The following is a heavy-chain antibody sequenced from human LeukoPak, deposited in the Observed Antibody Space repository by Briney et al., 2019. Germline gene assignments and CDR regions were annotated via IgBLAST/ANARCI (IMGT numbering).Heavy chain of an antibody. D-gene: IGHD2-15*01. Sequence: ASVKVSCKASGYTFIGYFMHWVQQAPGQGLEWMGRVNPNNDDTNYAQKFQGRVTMTRDTSITTAYMELSRLRSDDTAVYYCARDHPDCSDRSCYSWGQGTLVTVSS. CDR1: GYTFIGYF. CDR3: ARDHPDCSDRSCYS. V-gene: IGHV1-2*06. J-gene: IGHJ4*02. CDR2: VNPNNDDT.